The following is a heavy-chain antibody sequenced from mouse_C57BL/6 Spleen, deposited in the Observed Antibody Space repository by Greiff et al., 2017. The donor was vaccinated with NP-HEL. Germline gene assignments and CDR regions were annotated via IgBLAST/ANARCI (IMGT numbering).Heavy chain of an antibody. D-gene: IGHD1-1*01. CDR1: GFSFNTYA. CDR3: VRHSYGSSWTY. J-gene: IGHJ3*01. V-gene: IGHV10-1*01. CDR2: IRSKSNNYAT. Sequence: EVQLKESGGGLVQPKGSLKLSCAASGFSFNTYAMNWVRQAPGKGLEWVARIRSKSNNYATYYADSVKDRFTISRDDSESMLYLQMNNLKTEDTAMYYCVRHSYGSSWTYWGQGTLVTVSA.